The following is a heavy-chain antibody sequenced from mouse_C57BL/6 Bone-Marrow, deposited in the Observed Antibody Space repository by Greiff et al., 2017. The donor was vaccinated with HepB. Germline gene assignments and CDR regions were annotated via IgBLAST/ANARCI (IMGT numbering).Heavy chain of an antibody. CDR2: INPSSGYT. CDR3: ARGPYYYGSSPFAMDY. J-gene: IGHJ4*01. D-gene: IGHD1-1*01. V-gene: IGHV1-4*01. CDR1: GYTFTSYT. Sequence: QVQLKESGAELARPGASVKMSCKASGYTFTSYTMHWVKQRPGQGLEWIGYINPSSGYTKYNQKFKDKATLTADKSSSTAYMQLSSLTSEDSAVYYCARGPYYYGSSPFAMDYWGQGTSVTVSS.